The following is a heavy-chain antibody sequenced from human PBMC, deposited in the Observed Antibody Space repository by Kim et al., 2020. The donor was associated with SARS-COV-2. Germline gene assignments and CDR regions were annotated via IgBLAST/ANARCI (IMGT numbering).Heavy chain of an antibody. J-gene: IGHJ4*02. CDR3: ARALAGYGGNSVDY. D-gene: IGHD2-21*02. CDR2: IYTSGST. Sequence: SETLSLTCTVSGGSISSGSYYWSWIRQPAGKGLEWIGRIYTSGSTNYNPSLKSRVTISVDTSKNQFSLKLSSVTAADTAVYYCARALAGYGGNSVDYWGQGTLVTVSS. V-gene: IGHV4-61*02. CDR1: GGSISSGSYY.